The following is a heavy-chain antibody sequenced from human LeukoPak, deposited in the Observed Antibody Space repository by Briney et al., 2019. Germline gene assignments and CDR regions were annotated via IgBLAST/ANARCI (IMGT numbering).Heavy chain of an antibody. CDR1: GFTFSSYA. CDR3: ARVPVEMATIFYWFDP. V-gene: IGHV3-30-3*01. CDR2: ISYDGSNK. D-gene: IGHD5-24*01. Sequence: PGGSLRLSCAASGFTFSSYAMHWVRQAPGKGLEWVAVISYDGSNKYYADSVKGRFTISRDNSKNTLYLQMSSLRAEDTAVYYCARVPVEMATIFYWFDPWGQGTLVTVSS. J-gene: IGHJ5*02.